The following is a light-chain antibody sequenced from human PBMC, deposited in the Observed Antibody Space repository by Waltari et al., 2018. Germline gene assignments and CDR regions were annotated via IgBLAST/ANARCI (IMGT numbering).Light chain of an antibody. Sequence: QSALTQPASVSGSPGQSITISCTGSSSDVRGYNYVSWYQQHPGKAPKLMIYEVSNRPAGVSNRFSGSKSGNTASLTSSGLQAEDEADYYCSSYTGISVVFGGGTKLTVL. CDR2: EVS. CDR3: SSYTGISVV. V-gene: IGLV2-14*01. CDR1: SSDVRGYNY. J-gene: IGLJ2*01.